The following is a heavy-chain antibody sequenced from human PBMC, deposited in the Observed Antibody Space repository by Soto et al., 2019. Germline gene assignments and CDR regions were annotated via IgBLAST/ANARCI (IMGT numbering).Heavy chain of an antibody. CDR3: ARESEDLTSNFDY. J-gene: IGHJ4*02. CDR2: ISSTTNYI. CDR1: GFNLSNYG. V-gene: IGHV3-21*05. Sequence: GGSLRLSCAASGFNLSNYGMNWVRQAPGKGLEWISYISSTTNYIYYGDSMKGRFTISRDNAKNSLYLEMNSLRAEDTAVYYCARESEDLTSNFDYWGQGTLVTVSS.